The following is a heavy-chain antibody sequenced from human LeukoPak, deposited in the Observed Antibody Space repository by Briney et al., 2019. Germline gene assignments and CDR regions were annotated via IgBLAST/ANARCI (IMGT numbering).Heavy chain of an antibody. CDR3: ARVPYSDRIEFYYMDV. CDR1: GGSINSFF. Sequence: KASETLSLTCSVSGGSINSFFWSWIRQSPGKALEWIGYINYSGTANYKPSLKSRDPFSLDTSKNQVSLRLTSVTGADTAVYYCARVPYSDRIEFYYMDVWGKGTTVTVSS. V-gene: IGHV4-59*01. D-gene: IGHD6-13*01. J-gene: IGHJ6*03. CDR2: INYSGTA.